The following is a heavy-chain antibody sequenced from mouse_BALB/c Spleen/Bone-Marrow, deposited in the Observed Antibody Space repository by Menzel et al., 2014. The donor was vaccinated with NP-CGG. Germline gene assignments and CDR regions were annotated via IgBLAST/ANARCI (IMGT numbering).Heavy chain of an antibody. D-gene: IGHD2-3*01. CDR3: ARSDGAMDY. CDR1: GFTFSSFG. J-gene: IGHJ4*01. CDR2: ISTGSSTI. Sequence: EVKLVESGGGLVQPGGSRKLSCAASGFTFSSFGMHWVRQAPEKGLEWVAYISTGSSTIYYADTVKGRFTISRDNPKNTLFLQMTSLRSEDTAMYYCARSDGAMDYWGQGTSVTVFS. V-gene: IGHV5-17*02.